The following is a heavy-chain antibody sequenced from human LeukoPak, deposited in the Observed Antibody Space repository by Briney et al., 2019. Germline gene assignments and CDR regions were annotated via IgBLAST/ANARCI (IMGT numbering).Heavy chain of an antibody. CDR1: GFTFSSYS. Sequence: SLXLSCAASGFTFSSYSMNWVRQAPGKGLEWVSSISSSSSYIYYADSVKGRFTISRDNAKNSLYLQMNSLRAEDTAVYYCARVNGYSSGWYEGDYWGQGTLVTVSS. J-gene: IGHJ4*02. CDR2: ISSSSSYI. CDR3: ARVNGYSSGWYEGDY. D-gene: IGHD6-19*01. V-gene: IGHV3-21*01.